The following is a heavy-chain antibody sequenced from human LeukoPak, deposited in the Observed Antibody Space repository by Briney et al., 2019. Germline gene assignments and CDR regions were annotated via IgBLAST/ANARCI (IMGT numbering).Heavy chain of an antibody. V-gene: IGHV4-61*02. J-gene: IGHJ3*02. CDR3: ATEYCSSTSCYRVFDI. Sequence: SETLSLTCTVSGGSISSGSYYWSWIRQPAGKGLEWIERIYTSGSTNYNPSLKSRVTISVDTSKNQFSLKLSSVTAADTAVYYCATEYCSSTSCYRVFDIWGQGTMVTVSS. D-gene: IGHD2-2*01. CDR2: IYTSGST. CDR1: GGSISSGSYY.